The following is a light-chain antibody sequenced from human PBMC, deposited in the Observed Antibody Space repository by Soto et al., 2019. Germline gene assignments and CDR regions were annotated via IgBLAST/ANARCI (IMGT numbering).Light chain of an antibody. J-gene: IGKJ2*01. V-gene: IGKV3-20*01. CDR3: QQSGSSPYT. CDR1: QSVSSSY. CDR2: GAS. Sequence: EIVLTQSPVTRSLSPGERATLSCRASQSVSSSYLAWYQQKPGQAPRLLIYGASSRATGIPDRFSGSGSGTDFTLTISRLEPEDFAVYYCQQSGSSPYTFGQGTKVDI.